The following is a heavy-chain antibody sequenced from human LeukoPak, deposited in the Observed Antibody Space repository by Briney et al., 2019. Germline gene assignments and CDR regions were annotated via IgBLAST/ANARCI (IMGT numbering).Heavy chain of an antibody. Sequence: PGRSLTLSCAASGFTFSSYGMHWVRQAPGKGLEWVAVIWYDGSNKYYADSVKGRFTISRDNSKNALYLQMNSLRAEDTAVYYCAREGNDYYDSSGNFDYWGQGTLVTVSS. J-gene: IGHJ4*02. D-gene: IGHD3-22*01. CDR3: AREGNDYYDSSGNFDY. CDR2: IWYDGSNK. CDR1: GFTFSSYG. V-gene: IGHV3-33*01.